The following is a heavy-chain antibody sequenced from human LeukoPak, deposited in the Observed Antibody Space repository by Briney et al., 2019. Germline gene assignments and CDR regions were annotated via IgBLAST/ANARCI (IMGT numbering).Heavy chain of an antibody. V-gene: IGHV4-39*01. CDR2: IYYSGST. D-gene: IGHD3-3*01. CDR3: ARHTGGLGRYDFWSGYTLDGMDV. J-gene: IGHJ6*02. CDR1: GGSISSSSYY. Sequence: SENLSLTCTVSGGSISSSSYYWGWIRQPPGKGLEWIGSIYYSGSTYYNPSLKSRVTISVDTSKNQFSLKLSSVTAADTAVYYCARHTGGLGRYDFWSGYTLDGMDVWGQGTTVTVSS.